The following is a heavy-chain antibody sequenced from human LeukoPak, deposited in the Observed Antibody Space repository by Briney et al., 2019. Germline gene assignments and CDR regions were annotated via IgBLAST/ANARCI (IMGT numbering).Heavy chain of an antibody. D-gene: IGHD2-8*01. CDR3: ARESRGYCTNGVCTNFDY. V-gene: IGHV1-2*06. Sequence: ASVKVSCKASGGTFSSYAISWVRQAPGQGLEWMGRINPNSGGTNYAQKSQGRVTMTRDTSISTAYMELSRLRSDDTAVYYCARESRGYCTNGVCTNFDYWGQGTLVTVSS. CDR2: INPNSGGT. CDR1: GGTFSSYA. J-gene: IGHJ4*02.